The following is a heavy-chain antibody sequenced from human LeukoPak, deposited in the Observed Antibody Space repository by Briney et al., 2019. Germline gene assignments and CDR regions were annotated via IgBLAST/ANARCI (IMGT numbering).Heavy chain of an antibody. Sequence: GGSLRLSCAASGFTFGEYYMSWIRQAPGKGLEWVSDISSSGDILSYADSIQGRFIISRDNAKNSLYLQMNSLRPEDTAVYYCARETVAGTFDYWGQGTLVTVSS. V-gene: IGHV3-11*01. D-gene: IGHD6-19*01. CDR1: GFTFGEYY. CDR3: ARETVAGTFDY. J-gene: IGHJ4*02. CDR2: ISSSGDIL.